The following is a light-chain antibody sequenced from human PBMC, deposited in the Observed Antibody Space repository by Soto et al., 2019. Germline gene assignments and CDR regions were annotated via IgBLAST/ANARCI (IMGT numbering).Light chain of an antibody. Sequence: EIVLTQSPGTLSLSPGDRATLSCRASQSVGTYLAWYQQKPGQAPRLLIYDASNRATGIPARFSGSGSGTDFTLTISSLEPEDFAVYYCQQRSYWLTFGGGTKVDIK. CDR2: DAS. CDR3: QQRSYWLT. J-gene: IGKJ4*01. CDR1: QSVGTY. V-gene: IGKV3-11*01.